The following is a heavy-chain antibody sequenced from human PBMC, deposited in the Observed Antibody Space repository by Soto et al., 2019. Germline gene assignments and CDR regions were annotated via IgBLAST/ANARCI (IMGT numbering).Heavy chain of an antibody. Sequence: SETKPLPWTVVGGSIGGYYWSLIRQIPGKGLEWIGYIYYSGSTNYNPSLKSRVTISVDTSKNQFSLKLSSVTAADTAVYYCARVNVDTAMVALDYLRHRTLVPVFS. CDR2: IYYSGST. CDR1: GGSIGGYY. D-gene: IGHD5-18*01. J-gene: IGHJ4*01. V-gene: IGHV4-59*01. CDR3: ARVNVDTAMVALDY.